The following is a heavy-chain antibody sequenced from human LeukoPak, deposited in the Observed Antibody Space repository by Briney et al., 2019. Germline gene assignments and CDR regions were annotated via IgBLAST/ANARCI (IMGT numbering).Heavy chain of an antibody. CDR2: IIPIFGTA. CDR1: GGTFSIYA. D-gene: IGHD3-10*01. J-gene: IGHJ6*02. V-gene: IGHV1-69*13. Sequence: VASVKVSCTASGGTFSIYAISWVRQAPGQGLEWMGGIIPIFGTANYAQKFQGRVTITADESTSTAYMELSSLRSEDTAVYYCASPRHNYGSGSYWFYGMDVWGQGTTVTVSS. CDR3: ASPRHNYGSGSYWFYGMDV.